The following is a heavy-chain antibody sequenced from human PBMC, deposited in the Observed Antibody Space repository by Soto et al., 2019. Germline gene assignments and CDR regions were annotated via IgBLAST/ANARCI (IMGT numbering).Heavy chain of an antibody. J-gene: IGHJ3*02. CDR1: GFTSDDYA. Sequence: GGSLRLSCAASGFTSDDYAMHWVRQAPGKGLEWVSGISWNSGSIGYADSVKGRFTISRDNAKNSLYLQMNSLRAEDTALYYCAKDIRAPSGYWAFDIWGQGTMVTVSS. CDR3: AKDIRAPSGYWAFDI. CDR2: ISWNSGSI. V-gene: IGHV3-9*02. D-gene: IGHD3-22*01.